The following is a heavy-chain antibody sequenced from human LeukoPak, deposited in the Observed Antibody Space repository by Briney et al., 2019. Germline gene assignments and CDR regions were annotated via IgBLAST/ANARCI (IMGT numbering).Heavy chain of an antibody. J-gene: IGHJ4*01. V-gene: IGHV3-23*01. CDR1: GFTFSSYA. CDR2: ISGSGGST. Sequence: GGSLRLSCAASGFTFSSYAMSWVRQAPGKGLEWVSAISGSGGSTYYADSVKGRFTISRDNSKNTLYLQMNSLRAEDTAVYYCTKVGIVMVLAAAHFDSWGHGTLFTVSS. CDR3: TKVGIVMVLAAAHFDS. D-gene: IGHD2-15*01.